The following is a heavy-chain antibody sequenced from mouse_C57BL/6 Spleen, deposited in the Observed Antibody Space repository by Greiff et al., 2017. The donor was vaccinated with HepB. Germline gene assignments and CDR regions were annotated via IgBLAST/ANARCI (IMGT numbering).Heavy chain of an antibody. V-gene: IGHV1-69*01. CDR1: GYTFTSYW. CDR3: ARLRRGDY. D-gene: IGHD2-12*01. J-gene: IGHJ2*01. CDR2: IDPSDSYT. Sequence: QVQLKQPGAELVMPGASVKLSCKASGYTFTSYWMHWVKQRPGQGLEWIGEIDPSDSYTNYNQKFKGKSTLTVDKSSSTAYMQLSSLTSEDSAVYYCARLRRGDYWGQGTTLTVSS.